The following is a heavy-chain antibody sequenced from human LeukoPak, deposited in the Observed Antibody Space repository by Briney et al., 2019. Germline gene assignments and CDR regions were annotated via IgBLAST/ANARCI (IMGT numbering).Heavy chain of an antibody. CDR3: AKPSSIVIVPTALQRSLAY. D-gene: IGHD2/OR15-2a*01. J-gene: IGHJ4*02. CDR2: ISGSGGTT. V-gene: IGHV3-23*01. Sequence: PGGSLRLSCTASGFTFRNYAMTWVRQAPGKGLEWVSTISGSGGTTYYADSVQGRLSISRDNSKNTLSLQMNSLRAEDTAVYYCAKPSSIVIVPTALQRSLAYWGQGALVTVSS. CDR1: GFTFRNYA.